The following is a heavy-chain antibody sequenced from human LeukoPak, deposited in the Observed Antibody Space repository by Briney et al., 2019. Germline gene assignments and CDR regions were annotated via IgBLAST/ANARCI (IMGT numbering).Heavy chain of an antibody. CDR1: GFTFSSYA. CDR2: ISYDGSNK. V-gene: IGHV3-30-3*01. CDR3: ARDLLDPAGNY. Sequence: SGGSLRLSCAASGFTFSSYAMHWVRQAPGKGLEWVAVISYDGSNKYYADSVKGRFTISRDNSKNTLYLQMNSLRAEDTAVYYCARDLLDPAGNYWGQGTLVTVSS. J-gene: IGHJ4*02.